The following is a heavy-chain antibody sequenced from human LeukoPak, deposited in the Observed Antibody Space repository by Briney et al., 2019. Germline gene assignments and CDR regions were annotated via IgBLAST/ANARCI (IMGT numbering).Heavy chain of an antibody. Sequence: PSETLSLTCTVSDGSISNSDYYWGWIRQPPGKGLEWIGSIYYSGSTYNNPSLRSRVIISVDTSKNQFSLKLSSVTAADTAVYYCARSGQYGSGSYYWFDPWGQGTLVTVSS. D-gene: IGHD3-10*01. CDR3: ARSGQYGSGSYYWFDP. CDR1: DGSISNSDYY. J-gene: IGHJ5*02. CDR2: IYYSGST. V-gene: IGHV4-39*07.